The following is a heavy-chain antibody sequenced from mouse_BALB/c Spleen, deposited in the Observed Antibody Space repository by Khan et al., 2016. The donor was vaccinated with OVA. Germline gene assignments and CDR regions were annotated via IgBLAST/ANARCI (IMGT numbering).Heavy chain of an antibody. Sequence: VQLQESGPGLVQPSQSLSITCTVSGFSLTSYGVHWVRQSPGKGLEWLGVIWSGGSTDYNAAFISRLSISKDNSKSQVFFKMNSLQANDTAIYYCARIFRGTTDYAMDYWGQGTSVTVSS. V-gene: IGHV2-2*02. CDR1: GFSLTSYG. CDR2: IWSGGST. D-gene: IGHD2-14*01. CDR3: ARIFRGTTDYAMDY. J-gene: IGHJ4*01.